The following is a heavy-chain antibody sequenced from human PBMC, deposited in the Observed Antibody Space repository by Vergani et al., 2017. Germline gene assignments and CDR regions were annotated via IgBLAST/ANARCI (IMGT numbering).Heavy chain of an antibody. D-gene: IGHD3-10*01. Sequence: QVQLVPSGTEMKKPGASMKVSCEASGYIFTDYYIHWVRQAPGQGLEWMGWINPKTGDANYARKFQDRVTMTRDTSLSTVYLELTRLTSDDTAVYHCARDPRGSESLFNWFDPWGQGTLVIVSS. V-gene: IGHV1-2*02. CDR1: GYIFTDYY. J-gene: IGHJ5*02. CDR3: ARDPRGSESLFNWFDP. CDR2: INPKTGDA.